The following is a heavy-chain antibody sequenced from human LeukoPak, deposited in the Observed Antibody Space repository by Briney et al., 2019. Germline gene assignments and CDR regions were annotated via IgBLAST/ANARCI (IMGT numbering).Heavy chain of an antibody. CDR1: GFTFSSYS. CDR2: ISSSSSTI. V-gene: IGHV3-48*01. D-gene: IGHD5-12*01. J-gene: IGHJ4*02. Sequence: AGGSLRLSCAASGFTFSSYSMNWVRQAPGKGLEWVSYISSSSSTIYYADSVKGRFTISRDNSKNTLYLQMNSLRAEDTAVYYCAKTTGGNAYDYIDYWGQGTLVTVSS. CDR3: AKTTGGNAYDYIDY.